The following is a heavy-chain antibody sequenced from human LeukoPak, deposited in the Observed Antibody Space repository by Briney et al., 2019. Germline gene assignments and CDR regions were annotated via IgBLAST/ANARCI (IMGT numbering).Heavy chain of an antibody. CDR3: ARDSVLRFLEWLPPQTPRPRYFDY. V-gene: IGHV3-7*01. CDR2: IKQDGSEK. Sequence: PGGSLRLSCAASGFTFSSYSMNWVRQAPGKGLEWVANIKQDGSEKYYVDSVKGRFTISRDNAKNSLYLQMNSLRAEDTAVYYCARDSVLRFLEWLPPQTPRPRYFDYWGQGTLVTVSS. D-gene: IGHD3-3*01. J-gene: IGHJ4*02. CDR1: GFTFSSYS.